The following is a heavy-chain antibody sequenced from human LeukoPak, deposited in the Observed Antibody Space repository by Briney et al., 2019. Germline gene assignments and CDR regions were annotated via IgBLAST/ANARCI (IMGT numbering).Heavy chain of an antibody. J-gene: IGHJ4*02. Sequence: GGSLRLSCAASGFTFSSYAMNWVRQAPGKGLEWVSTISGSDGSTYYADSVKGRFTISRDNSKNILYLQMNSLRAEDTAVYYCAKSKVVAATMGRFDYWGQGTLVTVSS. D-gene: IGHD2-15*01. CDR2: ISGSDGST. CDR3: AKSKVVAATMGRFDY. CDR1: GFTFSSYA. V-gene: IGHV3-23*01.